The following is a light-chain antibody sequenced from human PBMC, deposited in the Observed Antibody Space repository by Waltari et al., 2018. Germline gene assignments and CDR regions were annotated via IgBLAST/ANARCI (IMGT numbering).Light chain of an antibody. V-gene: IGKV3-20*01. Sequence: EIVLTQSPGTLSLSPGERATLSCWASQSVGRSLAGYQQKRGQAPRLLIYGAATRATGGPDRFCGSGSGTDFSLTISRLEPDDFAVYYCQHYVRLPVTFGQWTKVEI. CDR1: QSVGRS. J-gene: IGKJ1*01. CDR3: QHYVRLPVT. CDR2: GAA.